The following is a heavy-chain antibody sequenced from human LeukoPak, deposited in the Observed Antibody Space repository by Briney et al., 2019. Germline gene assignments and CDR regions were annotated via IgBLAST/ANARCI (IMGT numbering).Heavy chain of an antibody. CDR2: IYHSGST. J-gene: IGHJ1*01. CDR3: ARSSGRNAEYFQH. CDR1: GGSISSYS. Sequence: PSETLSLTCTVSGGSISSYSWSWIRQPPGKGLEWIGYIYHSGSTYYNPSLKGRVTISVDRSKNQFSLKLSSVTAADTAVYYCARSSGRNAEYFQHWGQGTLVTVSS. D-gene: IGHD3-22*01. V-gene: IGHV4-30-2*01.